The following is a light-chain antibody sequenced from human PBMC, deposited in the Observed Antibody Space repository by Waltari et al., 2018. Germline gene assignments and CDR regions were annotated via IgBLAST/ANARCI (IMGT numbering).Light chain of an antibody. Sequence: WRASQRIGNWLAWYQQRPGKAPKLLIYGASNLQGGVPSRFSGSGSGTDFTLTINNLQPEDFATYYCQQAFVEVSFAGGTRVEIK. J-gene: IGKJ4*01. CDR3: QQAFVEVS. CDR2: GAS. CDR1: QRIGNW. V-gene: IGKV1-12*01.